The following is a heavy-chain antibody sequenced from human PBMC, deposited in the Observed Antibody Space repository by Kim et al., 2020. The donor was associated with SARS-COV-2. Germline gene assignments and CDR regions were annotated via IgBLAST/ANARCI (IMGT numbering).Heavy chain of an antibody. J-gene: IGHJ4*02. D-gene: IGHD1-20*01. V-gene: IGHV6-1*01. CDR3: ARGVTGVGYYFDQ. Sequence: YVVSVKSRITINPDPSKNQFSLHLNSVTPEDTAVYYCARGVTGVGYYFDQWGQGTLVTVSS.